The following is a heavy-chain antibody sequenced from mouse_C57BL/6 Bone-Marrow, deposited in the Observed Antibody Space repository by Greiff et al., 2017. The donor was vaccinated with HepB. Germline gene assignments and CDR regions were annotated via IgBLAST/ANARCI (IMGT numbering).Heavy chain of an antibody. CDR3: TRGESNYEIFFAY. J-gene: IGHJ3*01. CDR2: IYPGNSDT. CDR1: GYTFTSYW. Sequence: EVQLQQSGTVLARPGASVKMSCKASGYTFTSYWMHWVKQRPGQGLEWIGAIYPGNSDTSYNQKFKGEAKLTAVTSGSTAYMELSSLTNEDSAVYYCTRGESNYEIFFAYCVQGTLVTVSA. D-gene: IGHD2-5*01. V-gene: IGHV1-5*01.